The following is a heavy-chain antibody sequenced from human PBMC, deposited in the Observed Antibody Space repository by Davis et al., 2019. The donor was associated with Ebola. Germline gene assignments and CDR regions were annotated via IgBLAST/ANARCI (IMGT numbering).Heavy chain of an antibody. Sequence: GGSLRLSCKGSGYSFINYWIGWVRQMPGKGLEWMGIIYPGDSDTRYSPSFQGQVTISADKSISTAYLQWSSLKASDTAMYYCARLGPPYYYDSSGYFWFDPWGQGTLVTVSS. CDR3: ARLGPPYYYDSSGYFWFDP. J-gene: IGHJ5*02. V-gene: IGHV5-51*01. CDR1: GYSFINYW. D-gene: IGHD3-22*01. CDR2: IYPGDSDT.